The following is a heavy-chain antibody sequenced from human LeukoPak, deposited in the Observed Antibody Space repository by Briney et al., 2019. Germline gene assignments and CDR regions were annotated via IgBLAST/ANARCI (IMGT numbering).Heavy chain of an antibody. CDR3: ARERYSSSWNWFDP. CDR2: IHYDGSNT. V-gene: IGHV3-30*02. J-gene: IGHJ5*02. D-gene: IGHD6-13*01. CDR1: GFIFSNYN. Sequence: GGSLRLSCTASGFIFSNYNMHWVRQAPGKGLEWVAFIHYDGSNTYFPDSVKGRFTISRDNSKNSLYLQMNSLRAEDTAVYYCARERYSSSWNWFDPWGQGTLVTVSS.